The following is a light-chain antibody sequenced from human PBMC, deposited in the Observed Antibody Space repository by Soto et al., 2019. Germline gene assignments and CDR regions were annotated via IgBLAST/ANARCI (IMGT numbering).Light chain of an antibody. CDR2: VAS. CDR3: LQDYHYPLT. J-gene: IGKJ4*01. CDR1: QDIGDD. V-gene: IGKV1-6*02. Sequence: AIQMTQSPSSLSASVGDRVTITCRASQDIGDDLGWYQQKAGKAPKLLIYVASNLQSGVPSRFSGSGSGTDFTLTISSLQPEDFATYYCLQDYHYPLTFGRGTKVEIK.